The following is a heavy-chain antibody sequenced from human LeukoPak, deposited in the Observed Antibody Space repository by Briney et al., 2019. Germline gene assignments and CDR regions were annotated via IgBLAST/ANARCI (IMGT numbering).Heavy chain of an antibody. CDR2: INHSGST. J-gene: IGHJ4*02. Sequence: ETLSLTCAVYGGSFSGYYWSWIRQPPGKGLEWIGEINHSGSTNYNPSLKSRVTISVDTSKNQFSLKLSSVTAADTAVYYCARGLLCSSTSCYTSLDFDYWGQGTLVTVSS. CDR1: GGSFSGYY. V-gene: IGHV4-34*01. D-gene: IGHD2-2*02. CDR3: ARGLLCSSTSCYTSLDFDY.